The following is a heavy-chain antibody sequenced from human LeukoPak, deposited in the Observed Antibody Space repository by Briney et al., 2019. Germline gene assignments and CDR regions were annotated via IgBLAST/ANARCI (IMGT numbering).Heavy chain of an antibody. J-gene: IGHJ4*02. CDR3: ARVNWGSGGFDY. CDR1: GGSINSYY. Sequence: PETLSLTCTVSGGSINSYYWSWIRQPPGKGLEWIGYIYYSGSTNYNPSLKSRVTISVDTSKNQFSLKLSSVTAADTAVYYCARVNWGSGGFDYWGQGTLVTVSS. V-gene: IGHV4-59*01. D-gene: IGHD7-27*01. CDR2: IYYSGST.